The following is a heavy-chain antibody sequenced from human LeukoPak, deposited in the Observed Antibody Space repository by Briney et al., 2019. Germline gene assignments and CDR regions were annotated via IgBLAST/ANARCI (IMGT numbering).Heavy chain of an antibody. CDR3: ARGGYYAATDL. J-gene: IGHJ5*02. CDR2: IVSNGGNT. CDR1: GFTFSSHA. V-gene: IGHV3-64*02. Sequence: PGGSLRLSCAASGFTFSSHAMHWVRQAPGKGLEYVSAIVSNGGNTYYVDSVRGRFTISRDNSKNTLYLQMGSLRPEDMAVYYCARGGYYAATDLWGQGALVTVSS. D-gene: IGHD3-3*01.